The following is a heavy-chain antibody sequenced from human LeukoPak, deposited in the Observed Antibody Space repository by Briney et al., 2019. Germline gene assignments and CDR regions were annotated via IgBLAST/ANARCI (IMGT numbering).Heavy chain of an antibody. CDR3: ARDLIATVVQTSYYYYYGMDV. CDR1: GYTFTSYY. D-gene: IGHD4-23*01. J-gene: IGHJ6*02. V-gene: IGHV1-46*01. CDR2: INPSGGST. Sequence: ASVKVSCKASGYTFTSYYMHWVRQAPGQGLEWMGIINPSGGSTSYAQKFQGRVTMTRDTSTSTVYMELSSLRSEDTAVYYCARDLIATVVQTSYYYYYGMDVWGQGTTVTVSS.